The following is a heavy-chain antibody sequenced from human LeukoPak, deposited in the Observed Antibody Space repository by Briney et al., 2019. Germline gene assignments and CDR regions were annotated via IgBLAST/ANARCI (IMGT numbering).Heavy chain of an antibody. J-gene: IGHJ4*02. CDR3: ARDWKPLAAWIQLWLPFDY. CDR1: GGSISSSSYY. D-gene: IGHD5-18*01. CDR2: IYYSGST. V-gene: IGHV4-39*06. Sequence: SETLSLTCTVSGGSISSSSYYWGWIRQPPGKGLEWIGSIYYSGSTYYNPSLKSRVTISVDTSKNQFPLKLSSVTAADTAVYYCARDWKPLAAWIQLWLPFDYWGQGTLVTVSS.